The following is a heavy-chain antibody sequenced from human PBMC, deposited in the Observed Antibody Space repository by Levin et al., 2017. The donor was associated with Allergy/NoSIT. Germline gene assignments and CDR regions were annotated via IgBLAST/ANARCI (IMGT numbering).Heavy chain of an antibody. CDR3: ARRGRWGNWFDP. Sequence: GSLRLSCTVSGGSISSNNYYWGWIRQPPGKGLEWIGSIYYSGSTYYSPSLKSRVTISVDTSKNQFSLKLSSVIAADTAVYYCARRGRWGNWFDPWGQGTLVTVSS. J-gene: IGHJ5*02. CDR1: GGSISSNNYY. D-gene: IGHD3-16*01. V-gene: IGHV4-39*01. CDR2: IYYSGST.